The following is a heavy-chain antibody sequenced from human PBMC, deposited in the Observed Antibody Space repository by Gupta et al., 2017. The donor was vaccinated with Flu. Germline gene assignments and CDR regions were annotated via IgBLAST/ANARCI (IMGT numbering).Heavy chain of an antibody. J-gene: IGHJ4*02. CDR3: VKDKNYDFEWGNYYS. Sequence: EVQLVESGGGLVQPGGSLRVSCSASGFSFSSYAMHWVRRAPGRGLEYVSAINSNGARTNYADSVKGRFTISRDNSKNMMFLQMNSLRAEDTAIYYCVKDKNYDFEWGNYYSWGQGTLITVSS. CDR1: GFSFSSYA. D-gene: IGHD3-16*01. V-gene: IGHV3-64D*06. CDR2: INSNGART.